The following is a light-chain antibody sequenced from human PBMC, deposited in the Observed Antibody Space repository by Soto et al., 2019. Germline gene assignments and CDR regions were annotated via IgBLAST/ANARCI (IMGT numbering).Light chain of an antibody. Sequence: EIVLAQSPGTLSLSPGERATLSCRASQSVSNNYLAWYQQKPGQAPRLLIYGASNRATGIPDRFSGSGSGTEFTLTISSLQPDDFATYYCQQYNPYSPWTFGQGTKVDIK. CDR2: GAS. J-gene: IGKJ1*01. CDR1: QSVSNNY. V-gene: IGKV3-20*01. CDR3: QQYNPYSPWT.